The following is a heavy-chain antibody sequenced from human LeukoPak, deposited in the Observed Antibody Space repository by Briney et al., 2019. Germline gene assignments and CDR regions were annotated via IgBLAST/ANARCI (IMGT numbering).Heavy chain of an antibody. Sequence: GESLQISCKGSGYIFTRYWIGWVRQLPGKGLEWMGIIYPGDSDTRYSPSFQGQVTISADKSISTAYLQWSSLKASDTAMYYCARGRWLQPALPGDYWGQGTLVTVSS. V-gene: IGHV5-51*01. J-gene: IGHJ4*02. CDR2: IYPGDSDT. D-gene: IGHD5-24*01. CDR1: GYIFTRYW. CDR3: ARGRWLQPALPGDY.